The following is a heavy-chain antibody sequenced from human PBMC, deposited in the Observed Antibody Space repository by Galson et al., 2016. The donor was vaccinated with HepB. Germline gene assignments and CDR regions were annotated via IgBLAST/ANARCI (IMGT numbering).Heavy chain of an antibody. J-gene: IGHJ4*02. V-gene: IGHV4-34*01. D-gene: IGHD6-19*01. CDR1: GGSFSDYY. Sequence: SETLSLTCNVHGGSFSDYYWSWIRQAPGKGLEWIGEVNHFGNNNYNSALKSRVTISVDMSKKQFSLKLTSVTAADMAIYYCVIPRGIAVAGWSYWGQGTPVTVSS. CDR3: VIPRGIAVAGWSY. CDR2: VNHFGNN.